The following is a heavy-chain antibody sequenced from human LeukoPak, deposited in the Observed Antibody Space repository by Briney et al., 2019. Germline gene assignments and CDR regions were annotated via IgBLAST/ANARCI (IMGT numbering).Heavy chain of an antibody. V-gene: IGHV4-59*01. J-gene: IGHJ2*01. CDR1: GGTISSYY. CDR3: AREEGASGFDL. CDR2: IYYSGST. Sequence: PSETLSLTCTVSGGTISSYYWSWIRQPPGKGLEWIGYIYYSGSTNYNPSLKSRVTISVDTSKNQFSLKLSSVTAADTAVYYCAREEGASGFDLWGRGTLVTVSS. D-gene: IGHD1-26*01.